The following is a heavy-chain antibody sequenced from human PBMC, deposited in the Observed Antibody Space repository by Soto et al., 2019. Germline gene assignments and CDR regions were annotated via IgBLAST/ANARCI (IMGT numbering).Heavy chain of an antibody. V-gene: IGHV5-10-1*01. CDR1: GYSFTSYW. D-gene: IGHD3-3*01. CDR3: ATPFSSYDFWSGYDAFDI. Sequence: GESLKISCKGSGYSFTSYWISWVRQMPGKGLEWMGRIDPSDSYTNYSPSFQGHVTISADKSISTAYLQWSSLKASDTAMYYCATPFSSYDFWSGYDAFDIWGQGTMGTVSS. CDR2: IDPSDSYT. J-gene: IGHJ3*02.